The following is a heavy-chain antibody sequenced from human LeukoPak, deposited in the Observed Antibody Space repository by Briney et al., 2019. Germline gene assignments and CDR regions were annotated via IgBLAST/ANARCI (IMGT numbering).Heavy chain of an antibody. CDR2: INHSGST. CDR1: GGSFSGYY. V-gene: IGHV4-34*01. J-gene: IGHJ6*02. Sequence: SETLSLTCAVYGGSFSGYYWSWIRQPPGKGLEWIGEINHSGSTNYNPSLKSRVTISVDTSKNQFSLKLSSVTAADTAVYCCARASIVVVPAAIWGVYYYYYGMDVWGQGTTVTVSS. D-gene: IGHD2-2*02. CDR3: ARASIVVVPAAIWGVYYYYYGMDV.